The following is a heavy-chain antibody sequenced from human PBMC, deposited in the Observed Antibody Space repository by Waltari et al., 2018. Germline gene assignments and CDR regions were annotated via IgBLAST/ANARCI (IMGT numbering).Heavy chain of an antibody. Sequence: QLQLQESGPGLVKPSETLSLTCTVSGGSISSSSYYWGWIRQPPGKGLEWIGSIYYSGSTSYTPSLKSRVTIAVDTSKNQFSLKLSSVTAADTAVYYCARDRYYYGSGSPFDWYFDLWGRGTLVTVSS. CDR3: ARDRYYYGSGSPFDWYFDL. V-gene: IGHV4-39*07. CDR2: IYYSGST. CDR1: GGSISSSSYY. D-gene: IGHD3-10*01. J-gene: IGHJ2*01.